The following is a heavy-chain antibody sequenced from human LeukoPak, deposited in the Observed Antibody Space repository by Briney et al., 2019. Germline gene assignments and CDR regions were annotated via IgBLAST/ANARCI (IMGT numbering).Heavy chain of an antibody. CDR2: IYTSGTT. V-gene: IGHV4-4*07. CDR3: ARGRNCGGDCYYFAY. J-gene: IGHJ4*02. D-gene: IGHD2-21*02. CDR1: GVSINGYY. Sequence: SETLSLTCTVSGVSINGYYWSWIRQPAGKGLEWIGRIYTSGTTNYNPSLKSRVTMSVDTSKNQFSLKLSSVTAADTAVYYCARGRNCGGDCYYFAYWGQGTLVTVSS.